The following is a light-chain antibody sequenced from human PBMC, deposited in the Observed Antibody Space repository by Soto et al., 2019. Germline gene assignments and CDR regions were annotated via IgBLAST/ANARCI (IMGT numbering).Light chain of an antibody. CDR2: AAS. Sequence: IQMTQSPSSLSASVGDRVTVTCRASQGISNYLAWYQQKPGKVPKLLIYAASTLQSGVPSRFSGGGSGTDFTFTISSLQPEDIATYYCQQYDNLLTWTFGQGTKVDIK. J-gene: IGKJ1*01. V-gene: IGKV1-33*01. CDR1: QGISNY. CDR3: QQYDNLLTWT.